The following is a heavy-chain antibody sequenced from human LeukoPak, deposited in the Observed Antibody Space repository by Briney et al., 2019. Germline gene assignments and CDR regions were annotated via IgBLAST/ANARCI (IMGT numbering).Heavy chain of an antibody. Sequence: ASVKVSCKASGYIFTGYYMHWVRQAPGQGLEWMGWINPNSGGTNYAQKFQGWVTMTRDTSISTAYMELSRLRSDDTAVYYCARAGYGDQPGYFDYWGQGTLVTVSS. V-gene: IGHV1-2*04. CDR1: GYIFTGYY. D-gene: IGHD4-17*01. J-gene: IGHJ4*02. CDR3: ARAGYGDQPGYFDY. CDR2: INPNSGGT.